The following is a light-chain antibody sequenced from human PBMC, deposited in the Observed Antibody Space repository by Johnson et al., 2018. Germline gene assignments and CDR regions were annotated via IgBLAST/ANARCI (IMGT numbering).Light chain of an antibody. J-gene: IGLJ1*01. CDR2: ENN. CDR3: GTWDSSLSAGNV. V-gene: IGLV1-51*02. CDR1: SSNIGNNY. Sequence: SVLTQPPSVSAAPGQKVTISCSGSSSNIGNNYVSWYQQLPGTAPTLLIYENNKRPSGIPARFSGSKSGTSATLGITGLQTGDEADYYCGTWDSSLSAGNVFGTGTKVTVL.